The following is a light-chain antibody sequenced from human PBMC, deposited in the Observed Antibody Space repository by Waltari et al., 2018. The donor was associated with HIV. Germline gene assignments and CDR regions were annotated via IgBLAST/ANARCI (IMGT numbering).Light chain of an antibody. Sequence: YGLTQTSSLSVSPGPTPRITCSCSGLPEKYSSWYRQTPGQAPLFIISKDIERPSGVPERFTGSRSGIAATLTISGVQEEDEADYYCQSTDVAGTCVFGAGTRVTVL. CDR3: QSTDVAGTCV. CDR1: GLPEKY. J-gene: IGLJ3*02. V-gene: IGLV3-25*02. CDR2: KDI.